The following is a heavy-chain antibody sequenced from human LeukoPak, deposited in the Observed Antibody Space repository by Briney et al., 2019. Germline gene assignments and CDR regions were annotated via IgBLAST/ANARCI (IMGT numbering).Heavy chain of an antibody. V-gene: IGHV3-23*01. CDR2: ISGSGGST. CDR3: AKAPVVAGIAAAGTKGPFDY. J-gene: IGHJ4*02. Sequence: SGGSLRLSCAASGFTFSSYAMSWVRQAPGKGLEWVSAISGSGGSTYYADSVKGRFTISRDNSKNTLYLQMNSLRAEDTAVYYCAKAPVVAGIAAAGTKGPFDYWGQGTLVTVSS. CDR1: GFTFSSYA. D-gene: IGHD6-13*01.